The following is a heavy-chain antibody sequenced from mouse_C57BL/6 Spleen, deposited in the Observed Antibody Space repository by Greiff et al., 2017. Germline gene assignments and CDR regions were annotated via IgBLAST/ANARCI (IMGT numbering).Heavy chain of an antibody. CDR3: ARSGDGYRYYRDY. J-gene: IGHJ2*01. D-gene: IGHD2-14*01. CDR1: GYAFTSYW. Sequence: QVQLQQSGAELAKPGASVKLSCKASGYAFTSYWMNWVKQRPGQGLEWIGQIYPRNGNTNYNGKFKGKATLTADKSSSTAYMQLSSLTYEDSAVYCCARSGDGYRYYRDYWGQGTTRTVSS. CDR2: IYPRNGNT. V-gene: IGHV1-80*01.